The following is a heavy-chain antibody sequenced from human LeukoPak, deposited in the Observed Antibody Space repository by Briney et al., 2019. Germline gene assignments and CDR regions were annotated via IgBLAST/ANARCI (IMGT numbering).Heavy chain of an antibody. Sequence: PGGSLRLSCAASGFTFSSYSMNWVRQAPGKGLEWVSSISSSSSYIYYADSVKGRFTIPRDNAKNSLYLQMNSLRAEDTAVYYCARDSSSWLLYDYWGQGTLVTVSS. D-gene: IGHD6-13*01. CDR3: ARDSSSWLLYDY. CDR1: GFTFSSYS. CDR2: ISSSSSYI. V-gene: IGHV3-21*01. J-gene: IGHJ4*02.